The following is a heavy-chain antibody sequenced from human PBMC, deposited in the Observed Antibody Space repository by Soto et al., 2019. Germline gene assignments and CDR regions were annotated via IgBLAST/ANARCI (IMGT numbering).Heavy chain of an antibody. V-gene: IGHV4-39*01. CDR3: ARRTTVSYGMDV. CDR1: GGSISSSSYY. CDR2: IYYSGST. J-gene: IGHJ6*02. Sequence: PSETLSLTCAVSGGSISSSSYYWGWTRQPPGKGLEWIGSIYYSGSTYYNPSLKSRVTISVDTSKNQFSLKLSSVTAADTAVYYCARRTTVSYGMDVWGQGTTVTVSS. D-gene: IGHD4-4*01.